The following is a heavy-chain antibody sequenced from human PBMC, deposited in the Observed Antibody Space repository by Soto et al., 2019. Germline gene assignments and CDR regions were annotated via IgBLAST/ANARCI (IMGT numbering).Heavy chain of an antibody. CDR1: GYTFTSYA. J-gene: IGHJ6*02. V-gene: IGHV1-3*01. D-gene: IGHD2-2*01. CDR2: INAGNGNT. Sequence: ASVKVSCKASGYTFTSYAMHWVRQAPGQRLEWMGWINAGNGNTKYSQKFQGRVTITRDTSASTAYMELSSLRSEDTAVYYCARDGYCSSTSCYGGMDVWGQGTTVTVSS. CDR3: ARDGYCSSTSCYGGMDV.